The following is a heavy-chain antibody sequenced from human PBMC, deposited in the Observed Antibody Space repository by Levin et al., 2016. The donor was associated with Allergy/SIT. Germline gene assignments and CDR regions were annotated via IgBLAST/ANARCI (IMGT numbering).Heavy chain of an antibody. J-gene: IGHJ3*02. D-gene: IGHD6-6*01. CDR2: LSASGVST. V-gene: IGHV3-23*01. CDR1: GFTFSSYD. CDR3: AKGADSSSRSDDALDI. Sequence: GESLKISCAASGFTFSSYDMTWVRQAPGKGLEWVSALSASGVSTYYAGSVKGRFTISRDNSKNTLYLQMNSLRSEDTAVYYCAKGADSSSRSDDALDIWGQGTMVTVSS.